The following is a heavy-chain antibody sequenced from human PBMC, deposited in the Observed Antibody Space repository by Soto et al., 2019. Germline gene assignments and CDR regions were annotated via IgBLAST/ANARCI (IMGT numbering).Heavy chain of an antibody. Sequence: GGSLRLSCAASGFIFSSYAISWVRQAPGKGLEWVSTISDGGGSTYYADSVKGRFTISRDNSKNTLYLQMNSLRAEDTAVYYCAKSRSSSWSNFDSWGQGTLVTVSS. J-gene: IGHJ4*02. V-gene: IGHV3-23*01. D-gene: IGHD6-13*01. CDR1: GFIFSSYA. CDR3: AKSRSSSWSNFDS. CDR2: ISDGGGST.